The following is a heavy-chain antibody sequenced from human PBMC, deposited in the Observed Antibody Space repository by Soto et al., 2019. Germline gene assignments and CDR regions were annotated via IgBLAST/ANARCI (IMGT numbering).Heavy chain of an antibody. CDR3: AREVPPDRPYSIGAYWYFDL. Sequence: EVQLVESGGGVVRPGGSRRLSFAAPGFTLDDQGMSWVRQAPGKGLEWVSGINWNGGSTGYADSVKGRFTISRDNAKNSLYLQMNSLRAEDTALYHCAREVPPDRPYSIGAYWYFDLWGRGTLVTVSS. J-gene: IGHJ2*01. D-gene: IGHD6-25*01. CDR1: GFTLDDQG. CDR2: INWNGGST. V-gene: IGHV3-20*02.